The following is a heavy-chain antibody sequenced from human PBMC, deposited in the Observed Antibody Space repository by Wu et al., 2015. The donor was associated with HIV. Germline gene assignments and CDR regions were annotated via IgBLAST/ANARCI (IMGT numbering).Heavy chain of an antibody. CDR1: GGSFSSFA. V-gene: IGHV1-69*11. CDR3: ARISLGYRTYPYYFYGMDI. CDR2: IIPIRGTT. J-gene: IGHJ6*02. D-gene: IGHD5-18*01. Sequence: QVQLVQSGAEVRKPGSSVKVSCKASGGSFSSFAINWVRQAPGQGLEWMGRIIPIRGTTNYVQKFQGRVTITADEGTSTAFMELSSLRSEDTAVYYCARISLGYRTYPYYFYGMDIWGQGTTVTVSS.